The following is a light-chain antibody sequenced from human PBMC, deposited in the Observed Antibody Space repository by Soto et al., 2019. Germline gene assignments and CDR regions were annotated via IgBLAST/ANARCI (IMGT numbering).Light chain of an antibody. CDR1: QRVNSNY. J-gene: IGKJ3*01. Sequence: VLTQCPGTLSLSPGERATLSCRASQRVNSNYFAWYQQKPGQAPRLLVFGASTRATGIPDRFSGSGSGTDFILTISRVEPEDFAVYYCQQYTASSGIFTFGPGTRVDIK. CDR3: QQYTASSGIFT. CDR2: GAS. V-gene: IGKV3-20*01.